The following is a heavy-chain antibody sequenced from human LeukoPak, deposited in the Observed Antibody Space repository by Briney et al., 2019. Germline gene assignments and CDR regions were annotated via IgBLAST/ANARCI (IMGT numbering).Heavy chain of an antibody. J-gene: IGHJ4*02. CDR3: ARGGSMTTVTTPDY. CDR2: INPSGGST. D-gene: IGHD4-17*01. Sequence: ASVKVSCKASGYTFTSYYMHWVRQAPGQGLEWMGIINPSGGSTSYAQKLQGRVTMTTDTSTSTAYMELRSLRSDDTAVYYCARGGSMTTVTTPDYWGQGTLVTVSS. CDR1: GYTFTSYY. V-gene: IGHV1-46*01.